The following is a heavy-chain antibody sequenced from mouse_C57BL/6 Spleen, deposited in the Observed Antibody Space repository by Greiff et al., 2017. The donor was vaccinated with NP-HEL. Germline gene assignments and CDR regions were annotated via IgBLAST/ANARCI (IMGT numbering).Heavy chain of an antibody. Sequence: EVQGVESGPELVKPGASVKIPCKASGYTFTDYNMDWVKQSHGKSLEWIGDINPNNGGTIYNQKFKGKATLTVDKSSSTAYMELRSLTSEDTAVYYCAREDYSTPEGFAYWGQGTLVTVSA. CDR2: INPNNGGT. CDR1: GYTFTDYN. V-gene: IGHV1-18*01. D-gene: IGHD2-5*01. J-gene: IGHJ3*01. CDR3: AREDYSTPEGFAY.